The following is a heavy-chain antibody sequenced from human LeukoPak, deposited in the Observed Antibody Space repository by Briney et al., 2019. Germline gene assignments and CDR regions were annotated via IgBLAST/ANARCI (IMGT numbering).Heavy chain of an antibody. V-gene: IGHV3-30*02. D-gene: IGHD3-22*01. CDR3: AKFYNYYDTSGGHDAFDI. Sequence: PGGSLRLSCAASGFTFSSYGMHWVRQAPGKGLEWVAFLRYDGSNKYYADSVKGRFTISRDNSKNTLYLQMNSLRAEDTAVYYCAKFYNYYDTSGGHDAFDIWGQGTMVTVSS. J-gene: IGHJ3*02. CDR1: GFTFSSYG. CDR2: LRYDGSNK.